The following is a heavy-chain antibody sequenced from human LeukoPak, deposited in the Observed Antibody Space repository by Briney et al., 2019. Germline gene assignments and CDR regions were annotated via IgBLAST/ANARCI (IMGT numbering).Heavy chain of an antibody. D-gene: IGHD6-13*01. CDR3: ARAPMIAAAGTKGFDP. V-gene: IGHV1-18*01. Sequence: VASVKVSCKASGYTFTSYGISWVRQAPGQGLEWMGWISAYNGNTNYAQKLQGRVTMTTDTSTSTAYMELSSLRSEDTAVYYCARAPMIAAAGTKGFDPWGQGTLVTVSS. J-gene: IGHJ5*02. CDR1: GYTFTSYG. CDR2: ISAYNGNT.